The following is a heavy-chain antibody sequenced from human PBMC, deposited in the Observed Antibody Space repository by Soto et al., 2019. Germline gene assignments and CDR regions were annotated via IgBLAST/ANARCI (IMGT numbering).Heavy chain of an antibody. J-gene: IGHJ3*02. D-gene: IGHD3-3*01. CDR3: ARDARYYDFWSGYYNPPPDAFDI. V-gene: IGHV4-59*01. CDR1: GCSISSYY. Sequence: SDTLSLTCTVSGCSISSYYWSLIRQPPGKGLEWIGYIYYSGSTNYNPSLKSRVTISVDTSKNQFSLKLSSVTAADTAVYYCARDARYYDFWSGYYNPPPDAFDIWGQGTMVTVSS. CDR2: IYYSGST.